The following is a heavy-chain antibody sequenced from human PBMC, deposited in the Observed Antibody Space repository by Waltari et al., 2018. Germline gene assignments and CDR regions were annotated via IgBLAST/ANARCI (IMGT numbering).Heavy chain of an antibody. Sequence: QVQLQQWGAGLLKPSETLSLTCAVYGGSFSGYYWSWIRQPPGKGLEWIGEINQSGGTNYNPSLKSRVTISVDTSKNQFCLKLSSVTAADTAVYYCARAQRRHPYYYDIDYYYYGMDVWGQGTTVTVSS. CDR2: INQSGGT. J-gene: IGHJ6*02. V-gene: IGHV4-34*01. D-gene: IGHD3-22*01. CDR1: GGSFSGYY. CDR3: ARAQRRHPYYYDIDYYYYGMDV.